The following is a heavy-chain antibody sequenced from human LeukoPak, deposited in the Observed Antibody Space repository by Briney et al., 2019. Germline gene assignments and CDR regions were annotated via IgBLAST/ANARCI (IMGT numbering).Heavy chain of an antibody. D-gene: IGHD2-15*01. CDR1: GFSFSVYT. Sequence: PGVYLRLYCVAYGFSFSVYTMQRVRQAQGMGLEYVSAINSNGASTYYANPVKGRFTISRDNSKNKLYLQMVRLSAAAMAVCYSARVLAASDAYYWGQGTLVTVSS. V-gene: IGHV3-64*01. CDR2: INSNGAST. J-gene: IGHJ4*02. CDR3: ARVLAASDAYY.